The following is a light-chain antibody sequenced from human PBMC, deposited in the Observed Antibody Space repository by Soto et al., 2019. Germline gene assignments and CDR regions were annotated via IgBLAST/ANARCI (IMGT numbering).Light chain of an antibody. CDR3: NSYTSRNTYV. CDR2: EVS. Sequence: QSVLTQPASVSGSPGQAITISCSGSSSDVGAHNFVSWYQHHPGKAPKLIIYEVSNRPSVFSNRFSGSKSGNTPSLTISGLQAEDEADYYCNSYTSRNTYVFGSGTKVTVL. CDR1: SSDVGAHNF. V-gene: IGLV2-14*01. J-gene: IGLJ1*01.